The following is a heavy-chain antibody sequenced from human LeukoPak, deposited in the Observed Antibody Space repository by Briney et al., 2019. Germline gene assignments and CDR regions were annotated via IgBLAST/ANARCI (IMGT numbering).Heavy chain of an antibody. Sequence: SVKVSCKASGGTFSSYAISWVRQAPGQGLEWMGGIIPIFGTANYAQKFQGRVTITADESTSTAYMELSSLRSEDTAVYYCARGNGYYHYYYYYYMDVWGKGTTVTVSS. J-gene: IGHJ6*03. V-gene: IGHV1-69*13. CDR1: GGTFSSYA. CDR2: IIPIFGTA. D-gene: IGHD3-3*01. CDR3: ARGNGYYHYYYYYYMDV.